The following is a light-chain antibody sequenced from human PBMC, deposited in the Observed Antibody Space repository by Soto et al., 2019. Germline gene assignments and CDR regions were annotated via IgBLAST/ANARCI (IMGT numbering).Light chain of an antibody. V-gene: IGKV1-39*01. Sequence: DIQMTPSPSSLSASVGDRVTITFRASQSISSYLNWYQQKPGKAPKLLIYAASSLQSGVPSRFSGSGSGTDFTLTISSLQPEDFATYYCQQSYSTPPTFGQGTRLEIK. J-gene: IGKJ5*01. CDR1: QSISSY. CDR2: AAS. CDR3: QQSYSTPPT.